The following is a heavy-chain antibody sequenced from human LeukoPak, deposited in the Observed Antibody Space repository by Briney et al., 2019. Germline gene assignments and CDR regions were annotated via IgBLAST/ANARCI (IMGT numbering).Heavy chain of an antibody. D-gene: IGHD6-19*01. V-gene: IGHV3-9*01. Sequence: TGRSLRLSCAASGFTFNDYAMHWVRQAPRKGLEWVSGISWNSGSIGYADSVKGRFTISRDNAKNSLYLQMNSLRAEDTALYYCAKEGGSGWYYFDYWGQGTLVTVSS. CDR2: ISWNSGSI. J-gene: IGHJ4*02. CDR1: GFTFNDYA. CDR3: AKEGGSGWYYFDY.